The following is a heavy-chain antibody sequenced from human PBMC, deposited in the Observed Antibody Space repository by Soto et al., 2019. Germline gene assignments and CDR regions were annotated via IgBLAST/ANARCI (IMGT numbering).Heavy chain of an antibody. CDR2: IIPILGIA. CDR3: AREMTTVVTPSPFFDY. CDR1: GGTFSSYT. D-gene: IGHD4-17*01. Sequence: QVQLVQSGAEVKKPGSSVKVSCKASGGTFSSYTISWVRQAPGQGLEWMGRIIPILGIANYAQKFQGRVTITXXKXTXLAYRELSSLRSEDTAVYYCAREMTTVVTPSPFFDYWGQGTLVTVSS. J-gene: IGHJ4*02. V-gene: IGHV1-69*08.